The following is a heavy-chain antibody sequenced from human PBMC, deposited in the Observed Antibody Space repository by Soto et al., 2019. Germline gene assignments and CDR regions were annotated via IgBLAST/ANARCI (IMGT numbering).Heavy chain of an antibody. CDR1: GGSISSYY. CDR2: IYYSGST. Sequence: SETLSLTCTVSGGSISSYYWSWIRQPPGKGLEWIGYIYYSGSTNYNPSLKSRVTISVDTSKNQFSLKLSSVTAADTAVYYCARLGWNRPWGNYYMDVWGKGTTVTVSS. D-gene: IGHD3-16*01. CDR3: ARLGWNRPWGNYYMDV. V-gene: IGHV4-59*08. J-gene: IGHJ6*03.